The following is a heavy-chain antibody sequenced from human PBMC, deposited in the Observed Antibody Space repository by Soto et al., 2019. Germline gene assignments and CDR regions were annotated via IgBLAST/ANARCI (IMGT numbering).Heavy chain of an antibody. D-gene: IGHD4-17*01. Sequence: DVQLVESGGGLVQPGGSLRLSCAASGFPSRALSLAWVPQAPGGGLEWVARTRNRANGYTTDYAASVKGRFIVSRDDSTNSLFLQMNILKTDDTAMYYCVRVAHGDFFDHWGRGTLVTVSS. CDR3: VRVAHGDFFDH. CDR1: GFPSRALS. V-gene: IGHV3-72*01. CDR2: TRNRANGYTT. J-gene: IGHJ4*02.